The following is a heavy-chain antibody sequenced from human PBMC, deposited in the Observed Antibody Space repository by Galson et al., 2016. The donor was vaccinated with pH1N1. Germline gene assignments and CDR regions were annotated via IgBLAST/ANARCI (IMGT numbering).Heavy chain of an antibody. D-gene: IGHD3-10*01. CDR2: IYNDATST. Sequence: SLRLSCAASGFSFSDYLMHWVRQAPGKGLEWVSRIYNDATSTNYADSVRGRFAISRDNVKNMVYLHMSSLRVEDTAVYYCTRRGDRPIFDAFDMWGQGTMVTVSS. J-gene: IGHJ3*02. CDR1: GFSFSDYL. CDR3: TRRGDRPIFDAFDM. V-gene: IGHV3-74*01.